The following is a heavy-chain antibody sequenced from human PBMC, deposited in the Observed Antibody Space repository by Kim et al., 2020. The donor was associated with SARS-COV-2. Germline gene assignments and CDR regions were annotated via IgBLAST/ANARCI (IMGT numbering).Heavy chain of an antibody. V-gene: IGHV6-1*01. Sequence: YVKNRITINPHTSKNQFSLQLNSVTPEDTAVYYCARGLFGGYSSSLCFDYWGQGTLVTVSS. CDR3: ARGLFGGYSSSLCFDY. J-gene: IGHJ4*02. D-gene: IGHD6-13*01.